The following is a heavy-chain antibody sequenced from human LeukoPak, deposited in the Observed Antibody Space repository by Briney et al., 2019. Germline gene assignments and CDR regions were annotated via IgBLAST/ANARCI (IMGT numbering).Heavy chain of an antibody. V-gene: IGHV3-30-3*01. D-gene: IGHD5-18*01. CDR3: ARVLCKGHGYCYYYYYMDV. CDR1: GFTFSSYA. Sequence: GRSLRLSCAASGFTFSSYAMHWVRQAPGKGLEWVAVISYDGSNKYYADSVKGRFTISRDNSKNTLYLQMNSLRAEDTAVYYCARVLCKGHGYCYYYYYMDVWGKGTTVTVSS. CDR2: ISYDGSNK. J-gene: IGHJ6*03.